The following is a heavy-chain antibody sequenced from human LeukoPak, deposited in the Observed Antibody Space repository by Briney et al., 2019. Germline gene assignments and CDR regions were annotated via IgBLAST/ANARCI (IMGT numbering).Heavy chain of an antibody. CDR3: AKDIPPNYYGSGSYSDY. Sequence: GGSLRLSCAASGFTFDDYAMHWVRQAPRKGLEWVSLISGDGGSTYYADSVKGRFTISRDNSKNSLYLQMNSLRTEDTALYYCAKDIPPNYYGSGSYSDYWGQGTLVTVSS. CDR1: GFTFDDYA. V-gene: IGHV3-43*02. CDR2: ISGDGGST. D-gene: IGHD3-10*01. J-gene: IGHJ4*02.